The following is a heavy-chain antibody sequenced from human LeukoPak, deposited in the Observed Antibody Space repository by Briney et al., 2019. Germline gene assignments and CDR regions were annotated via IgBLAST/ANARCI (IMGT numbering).Heavy chain of an antibody. J-gene: IGHJ4*02. Sequence: PSETLSLTCTVSGGSISSYYWSWIRQPPGKGLEWIGYIYYSGSTNYNPSLKSRVTISVDTSKSQFSLKLSSVTAADTAVYYCAGRYCSGGSCYSGFDYWGQGTLVTVSS. CDR2: IYYSGST. V-gene: IGHV4-59*08. CDR3: AGRYCSGGSCYSGFDY. D-gene: IGHD2-15*01. CDR1: GGSISSYY.